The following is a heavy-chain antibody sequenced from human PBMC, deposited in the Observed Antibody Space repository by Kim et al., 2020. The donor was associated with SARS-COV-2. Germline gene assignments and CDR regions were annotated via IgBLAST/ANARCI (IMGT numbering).Heavy chain of an antibody. V-gene: IGHV4-34*01. J-gene: IGHJ4*02. Sequence: SETLSLTCAVYGGSFSGYYWSWIRQPPGKGLEWIGEINHSGSTNYNPSLKSRVTISVDTSKNQFSLKLSSVTAADTAVYYCARGRGQLVRGVFDYWGQGTLVTVSS. CDR2: INHSGST. CDR3: ARGRGQLVRGVFDY. D-gene: IGHD6-13*01. CDR1: GGSFSGYY.